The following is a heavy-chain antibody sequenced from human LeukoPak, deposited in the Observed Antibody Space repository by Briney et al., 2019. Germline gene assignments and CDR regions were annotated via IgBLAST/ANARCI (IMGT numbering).Heavy chain of an antibody. Sequence: QPGGSLRLSCAASGFTFSSYAMQWVRQAPGKGLEWVAVISHHGRNEYYADSVKGRFTISRDNSKNTVSVQMNSLRVEDTAVYYCARAPRGSADFDNWGQGTLVTVSS. CDR2: ISHHGRNE. J-gene: IGHJ4*02. V-gene: IGHV3-30*03. CDR3: ARAPRGSADFDN. CDR1: GFTFSSYA. D-gene: IGHD1-26*01.